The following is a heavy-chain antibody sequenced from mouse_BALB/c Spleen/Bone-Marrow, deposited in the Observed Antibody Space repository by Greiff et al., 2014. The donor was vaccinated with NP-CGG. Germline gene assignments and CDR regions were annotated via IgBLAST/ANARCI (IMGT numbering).Heavy chain of an antibody. CDR1: GFSLTTYG. V-gene: IGHV2-6-2*01. CDR2: IWSDGRT. D-gene: IGHD2-2*01. CDR3: ARHERGYPYAMDY. Sequence: QVQLQQSGPDLVAPSQGLSITCTVSGFSLTTYGVHWVRQPPGKGLEWLVVIWSDGRTTYNSLLKSRLSISKDNSKSQVFLKMNSLQTDDTAMYFCARHERGYPYAMDYWGQGTSVTVSS. J-gene: IGHJ4*01.